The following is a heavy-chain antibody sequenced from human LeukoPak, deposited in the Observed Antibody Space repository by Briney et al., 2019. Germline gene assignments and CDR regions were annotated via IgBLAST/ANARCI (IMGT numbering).Heavy chain of an antibody. Sequence: GGSLRLSCAASGFTFSSYSMNWVRQAPGKGLEWVSYISSDSRTIYYADSVKGRFTISRDNAKNSLYLQMKSLRDEDTAVYYCARMGAPMTTMTKSNWFDPWGQGTLVTVSS. CDR3: ARMGAPMTTMTKSNWFDP. CDR1: GFTFSSYS. D-gene: IGHD4-17*01. J-gene: IGHJ5*02. CDR2: ISSDSRTI. V-gene: IGHV3-48*02.